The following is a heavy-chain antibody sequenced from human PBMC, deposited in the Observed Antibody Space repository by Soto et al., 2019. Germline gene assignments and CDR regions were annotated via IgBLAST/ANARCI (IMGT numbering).Heavy chain of an antibody. Sequence: QVQLVQSGPEVKKPGASVKVSCKASGYNFNGYYIHWVRQAPGQGLEWMGWINPNSGGTNYAQTFQGRVTMTRDTSLRTAYLEVNGLRADDTAVYFRAAGAMTEFDYWGQETLVTVSS. D-gene: IGHD3-10*01. J-gene: IGHJ4*02. CDR2: INPNSGGT. V-gene: IGHV1-2*02. CDR1: GYNFNGYY. CDR3: AAGAMTEFDY.